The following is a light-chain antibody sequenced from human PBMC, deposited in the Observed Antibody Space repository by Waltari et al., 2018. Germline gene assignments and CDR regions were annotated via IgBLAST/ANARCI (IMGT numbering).Light chain of an antibody. V-gene: IGLV2-23*02. Sequence: QSALTQPASVSGSPGQSITISCTGTSSDVGSYNLVSWYQQHPGKAPKLMIYEVSKRPSGVSNRFSGSKSGNTASLTISGLQAEDEADYYCCSYAGSSAFDEFGGGTKLTVL. CDR1: SSDVGSYNL. J-gene: IGLJ3*02. CDR3: CSYAGSSAFDE. CDR2: EVS.